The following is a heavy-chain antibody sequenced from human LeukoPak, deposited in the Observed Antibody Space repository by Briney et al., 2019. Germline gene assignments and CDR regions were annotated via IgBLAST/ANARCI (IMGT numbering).Heavy chain of an antibody. J-gene: IGHJ4*02. Sequence: PGGSLRLSCVASGFTFSSYAMSWVRQAPGKGLEWVSAISGSGGSTYYADSVEGRFTISRDNSKNTLYLQMNSLRAEDTAVYYCAKDRYNYGGNSVQSDYWGQGTLVTVSS. V-gene: IGHV3-23*01. CDR3: AKDRYNYGGNSVQSDY. D-gene: IGHD4-23*01. CDR2: ISGSGGST. CDR1: GFTFSSYA.